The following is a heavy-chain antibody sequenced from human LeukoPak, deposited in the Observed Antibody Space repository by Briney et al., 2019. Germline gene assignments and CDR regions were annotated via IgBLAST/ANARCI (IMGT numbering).Heavy chain of an antibody. V-gene: IGHV3-30-3*01. Sequence: PGGSLRLSCAASGFTFSSYAMHWVRQAPGKGLEWVAVISYDGSNKYYADSVKGRFTISRDNSKNTLYLQMNSLRAEDTAVYYCARDTRWDYVWGSYRYPLALDYWGQGTLVTVSS. D-gene: IGHD3-16*02. J-gene: IGHJ4*02. CDR1: GFTFSSYA. CDR2: ISYDGSNK. CDR3: ARDTRWDYVWGSYRYPLALDY.